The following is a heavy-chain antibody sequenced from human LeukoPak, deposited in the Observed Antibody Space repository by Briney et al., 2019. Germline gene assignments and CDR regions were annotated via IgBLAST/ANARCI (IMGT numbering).Heavy chain of an antibody. Sequence: GGSLRLSCAASGFTFSNYEMNWVRQAPGKGLEWVSYISRNSGSSIYYADSVKGRFTISRDNAKNSLYLQMNSLRAEDTAVYYCARSVYSSGWYRSYYFDYWGQGTLVTVSS. V-gene: IGHV3-48*03. J-gene: IGHJ4*02. D-gene: IGHD6-19*01. CDR3: ARSVYSSGWYRSYYFDY. CDR1: GFTFSNYE. CDR2: ISRNSGSSI.